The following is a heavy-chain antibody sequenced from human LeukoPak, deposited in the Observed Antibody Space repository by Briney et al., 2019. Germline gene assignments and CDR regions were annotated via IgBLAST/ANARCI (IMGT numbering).Heavy chain of an antibody. CDR3: AKDIIPPHSSGSAS. CDR2: IGGNGDST. J-gene: IGHJ5*02. CDR1: GFTLDDYV. Sequence: GGSLRLSCAASGFTLDDYVMHWVRLSPGKGLEWVSLIGGNGDSTYYADSVKGRFTISRDNSKNSLYLQMNSLRSEDTAFYFCAKDIIPPHSSGSASWGQGTLVTVSS. D-gene: IGHD6-19*01. V-gene: IGHV3-43*02.